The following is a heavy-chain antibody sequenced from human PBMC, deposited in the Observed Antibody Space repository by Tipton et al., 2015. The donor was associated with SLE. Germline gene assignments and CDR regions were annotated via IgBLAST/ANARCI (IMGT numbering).Heavy chain of an antibody. V-gene: IGHV5-51*01. CDR1: GYSFTSYW. J-gene: IGHJ4*02. CDR2: ISPGDSDT. CDR3: ARHWEVVRGQAPPDY. D-gene: IGHD3-10*01. Sequence: QLVQSGAEVKKPGESLKISCKGSGYSFTSYWIGWVRQMPGKGLEWMGIISPGDSDTRYSPSFQGQVTISADKSISTAYLQWSSLKASDTAMYYCARHWEVVRGQAPPDYWGQGTLVTVSS.